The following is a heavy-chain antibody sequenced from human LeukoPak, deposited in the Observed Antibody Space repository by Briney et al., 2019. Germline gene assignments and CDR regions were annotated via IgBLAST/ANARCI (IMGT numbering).Heavy chain of an antibody. J-gene: IGHJ4*02. CDR1: GYTFTSYG. D-gene: IGHD3-3*01. CDR3: ARSHYDFWSGYYTGIDY. Sequence: ASVKVSCKASGYTFTSYGISWVRQAPGRGLEWMGWISAYNGNTNYAQKLQGRVTMTTDTSTSTAYMELRSLRSDDTAVYYCARSHYDFWSGYYTGIDYRGQGTLVTVSS. CDR2: ISAYNGNT. V-gene: IGHV1-18*01.